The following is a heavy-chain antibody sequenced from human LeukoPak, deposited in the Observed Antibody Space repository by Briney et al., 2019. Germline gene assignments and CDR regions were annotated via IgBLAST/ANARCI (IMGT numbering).Heavy chain of an antibody. CDR2: INHSGST. D-gene: IGHD4-17*01. Sequence: SETLSLTCTVSGYSISSGYYWGWIRQPPGKGLEWIGEINHSGSTNYNPSLKSRVTISVDTSKNQFSLKLSSVTAADTAVYYCARGHGVSEFFDYWGQGTLVTVSS. CDR1: GYSISSGYY. V-gene: IGHV4-38-2*02. CDR3: ARGHGVSEFFDY. J-gene: IGHJ4*02.